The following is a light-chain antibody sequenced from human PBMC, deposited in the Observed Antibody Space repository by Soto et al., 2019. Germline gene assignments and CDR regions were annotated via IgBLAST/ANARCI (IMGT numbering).Light chain of an antibody. V-gene: IGKV1-12*02. CDR3: QQANIFPFT. Sequence: DIQMTQSPSSVSASVGERVTITCRASQVINNWLAWYQQKPGKAPNLLIYAASTLQSGVPSRFSGSGSGTDFTLTISSLQPEDFATYYCQQANIFPFTCGPGTKVDIK. CDR2: AAS. J-gene: IGKJ3*01. CDR1: QVINNW.